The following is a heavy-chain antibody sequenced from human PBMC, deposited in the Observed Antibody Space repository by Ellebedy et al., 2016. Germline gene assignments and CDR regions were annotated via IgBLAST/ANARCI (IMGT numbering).Heavy chain of an antibody. D-gene: IGHD6-6*01. CDR2: IYYSGST. CDR1: GGSISSSSYY. J-gene: IGHJ4*02. Sequence: GSLRLSXTVSGGSISSSSYYWGWIRQPPGKGLEWIGSIYYSGSTYYNPSLKSRVTISVDTSKNQFSLKLSSVTAADTAVYYCARQPAVSSSSPWGQGTLVTVSS. CDR3: ARQPAVSSSSP. V-gene: IGHV4-39*01.